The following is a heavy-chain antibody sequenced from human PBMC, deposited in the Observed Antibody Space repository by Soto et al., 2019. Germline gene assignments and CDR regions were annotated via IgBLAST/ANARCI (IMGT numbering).Heavy chain of an antibody. CDR2: INHSGST. CDR3: ASQDGQSGIAAAGPLGGMDV. V-gene: IGHV4-34*01. Sequence: SETLSLTCAVYGGSFSGYYWSWIRQPPGKGLEWIGEINHSGSTNYNPSLKSRVTISVDTSKNQFSLKLSSVTAADTAVYYCASQDGQSGIAAAGPLGGMDVWGQGTTVTVSS. J-gene: IGHJ6*02. CDR1: GGSFSGYY. D-gene: IGHD6-13*01.